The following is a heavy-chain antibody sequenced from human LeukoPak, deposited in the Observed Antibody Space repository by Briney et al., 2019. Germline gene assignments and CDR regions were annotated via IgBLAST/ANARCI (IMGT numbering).Heavy chain of an antibody. D-gene: IGHD5-12*01. CDR3: ARVGYSGYEALYYFDY. CDR1: GDSIGTYY. CDR2: IFYTGST. J-gene: IGHJ4*02. V-gene: IGHV4-59*01. Sequence: SGTLSLTCTASGDSIGTYYWSWIRQPPGKGLEWVGYIFYTGSTNYNPSLKSRVTISPDTSRNQYSLKLSSVTAADTAVYYCARVGYSGYEALYYFDYWGQGTLVTVSS.